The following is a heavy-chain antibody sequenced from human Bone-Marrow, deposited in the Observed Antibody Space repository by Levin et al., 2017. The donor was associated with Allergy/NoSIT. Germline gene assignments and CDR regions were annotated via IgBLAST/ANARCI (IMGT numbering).Heavy chain of an antibody. D-gene: IGHD6-19*01. J-gene: IGHJ4*02. CDR3: ARYGGWSHFDY. V-gene: IGHV3-7*01. CDR2: IKHDGSER. CDR1: GFTLSKYW. Sequence: ETLSLTCAASGFTLSKYWMTWVRQAPGKGLEWVANIKHDGSERNYVDSMKARFTISRDNAKNSVYLQMDRLRAEDTAVYYCARYGGWSHFDYWGQGTLVTVSS.